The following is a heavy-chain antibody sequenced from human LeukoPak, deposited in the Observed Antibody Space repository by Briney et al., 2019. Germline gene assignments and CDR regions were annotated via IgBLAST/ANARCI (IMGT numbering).Heavy chain of an antibody. V-gene: IGHV3-23*01. J-gene: IGHJ6*02. CDR1: GFTFSSYA. CDR3: AKGKTTVTKGCYYYGMDV. Sequence: GGSLRLSCAASGFTFSSYAMSWVRQAPGKGLEWVSAISGSGGSTYYADSVKGRFTISRDNSKNTLYLQMNSLRAEDTAVYYCAKGKTTVTKGCYYYGMDVWGQGTTVTVSS. D-gene: IGHD4-17*01. CDR2: ISGSGGST.